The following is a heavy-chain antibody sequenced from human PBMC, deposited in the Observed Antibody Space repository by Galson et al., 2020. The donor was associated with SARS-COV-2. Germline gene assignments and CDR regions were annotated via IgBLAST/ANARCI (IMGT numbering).Heavy chain of an antibody. J-gene: IGHJ6*02. V-gene: IGHV3-43*01. Sequence: GESLKISCAASGFTFDDYTMHWVRQAPGKGLEWVSLISWDGGSTYYADSVKGRFTISRDNSKNSLYLQMNSLRTEDTALYYCAKGMVGLNYCYGMDVWGQVPTVTVSS. D-gene: IGHD3-16*01. CDR3: AKGMVGLNYCYGMDV. CDR1: GFTFDDYT. CDR2: ISWDGGST.